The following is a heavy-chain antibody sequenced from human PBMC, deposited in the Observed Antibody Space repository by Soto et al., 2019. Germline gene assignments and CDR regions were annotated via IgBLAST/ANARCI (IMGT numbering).Heavy chain of an antibody. CDR3: ARVRQGCSANNCYFDP. CDR2: VHISGHS. Sequence: SETLSLTCTLSGGSVRAPDWWNWVRQSPDKGLEWIAEVHISGHSNYNPSLRSRVSVSIDSSKNQFYLNLNSVTAAGTAIYYCARVRQGCSANNCYFDPWGQGTQVTVSS. J-gene: IGHJ5*01. D-gene: IGHD1-1*01. V-gene: IGHV4-4*02. CDR1: GGSVRAPDW.